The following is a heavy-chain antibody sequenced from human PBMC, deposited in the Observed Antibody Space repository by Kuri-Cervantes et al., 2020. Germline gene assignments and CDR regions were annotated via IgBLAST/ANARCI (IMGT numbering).Heavy chain of an antibody. CDR2: IYYSGST. CDR3: ARVRSLGDYPPRWYFDY. D-gene: IGHD4-17*01. J-gene: IGHJ4*02. Sequence: SETLSLTCTVSGGSISSGGYYWSWIRQHPGKGLEWIGYIYYSGSTYYNPSLKSRVTISVDTSKNQFSLKLSSVTAADTAVYYCARVRSLGDYPPRWYFDYWGQGTLVTVSS. V-gene: IGHV4-31*03. CDR1: GGSISSGGYY.